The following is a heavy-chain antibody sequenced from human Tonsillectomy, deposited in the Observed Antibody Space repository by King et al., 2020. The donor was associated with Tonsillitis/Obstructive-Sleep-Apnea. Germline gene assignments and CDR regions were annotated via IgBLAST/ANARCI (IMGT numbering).Heavy chain of an antibody. D-gene: IGHD1-1*01. CDR2: ISSSGSTI. V-gene: IGHV3-48*03. J-gene: IGHJ3*02. Sequence: VQLVESGGGLVQPGGSLRLSCAASGFTFSSYEMNWVRQAPGKGLEWVSYISSSGSTIYYADSVKGRFTISRDNAKNSLYLQMNSLRAEDTAVYYCAGTWRHDAFDIWGQGTMVTVSS. CDR1: GFTFSSYE. CDR3: AGTWRHDAFDI.